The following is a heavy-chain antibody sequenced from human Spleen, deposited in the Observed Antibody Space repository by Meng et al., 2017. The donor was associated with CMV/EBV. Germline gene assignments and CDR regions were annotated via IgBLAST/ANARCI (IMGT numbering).Heavy chain of an antibody. CDR1: GFTFAYFG. CDR2: IWYDGTNK. J-gene: IGHJ6*02. Sequence: GESLKISCAASGFTFAYFGMHWVRQAPGKGLEWVALIWYDGTNKYYADSVKGRFTISRDNSMNTLYLEMNSLRVEDTAVYYCARGIMVVNPSTSYNYFGMDVWGQGTTVTVSS. V-gene: IGHV3-33*01. CDR3: ARGIMVVNPSTSYNYFGMDV. D-gene: IGHD4-23*01.